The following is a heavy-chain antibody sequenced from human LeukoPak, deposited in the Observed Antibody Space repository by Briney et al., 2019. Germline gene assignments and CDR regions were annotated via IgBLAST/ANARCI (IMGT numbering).Heavy chain of an antibody. V-gene: IGHV4-59*08. CDR2: SYYSGST. Sequence: SKTLSLTCTVSGGSINSYYWSWIRQTPGKGLEWIGVSYYSGSTNYNPSLKSRVTISVDTSKNQFSLKLSSVTAADTAVYYCARHTDIAALSSLNYWGQGTLVTVSS. J-gene: IGHJ4*02. CDR1: GGSINSYY. D-gene: IGHD6-13*01. CDR3: ARHTDIAALSSLNY.